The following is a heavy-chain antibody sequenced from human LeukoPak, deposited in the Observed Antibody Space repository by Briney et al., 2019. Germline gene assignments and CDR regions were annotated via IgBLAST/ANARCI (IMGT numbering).Heavy chain of an antibody. Sequence: ASVKVSCKASGYTFTSYGISWVRQAPGQGLEWMGWIRVYNGDTNYAQKLQGRVTMTTDTSTSTAYMELRSLRSDDTAVYHCATGYCSSTNCRIDYWGQGTLVSVSS. J-gene: IGHJ4*02. D-gene: IGHD2-2*03. CDR1: GYTFTSYG. V-gene: IGHV1-18*01. CDR2: IRVYNGDT. CDR3: ATGYCSSTNCRIDY.